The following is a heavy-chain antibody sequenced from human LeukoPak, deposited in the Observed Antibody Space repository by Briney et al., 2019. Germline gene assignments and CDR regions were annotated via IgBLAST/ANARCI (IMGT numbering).Heavy chain of an antibody. CDR1: GYTFTSYA. V-gene: IGHV1-8*03. CDR3: ARGHKLYGEGLLS. CDR2: MNPNSGNT. D-gene: IGHD4-17*01. J-gene: IGHJ4*02. Sequence: LEASVTVSCKASGYTFTSYAMNWVRQAPGQGREWMGWMNPNSGNTGYAQKFQGRVTITRNTSISTAYMELSSLRSEDTAVYYCARGHKLYGEGLLSWGQGTLVTVSS.